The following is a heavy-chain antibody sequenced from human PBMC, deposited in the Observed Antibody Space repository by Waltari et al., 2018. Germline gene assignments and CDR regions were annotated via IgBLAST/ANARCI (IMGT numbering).Heavy chain of an antibody. CDR2: ISTSSNSI. J-gene: IGHJ5*02. D-gene: IGHD3-10*01. Sequence: EVQLVESGGGLIQPGESLRLSCAASGFTFSSYSMNWVRRGPGQGLEWVASISTSSNSIYYADAVKGRFTISRDNARKSLFLEMNTLRTDDTAIYYCARGGSNSGSGSDNWFDPWGQGTLVTVSS. CDR1: GFTFSSYS. CDR3: ARGGSNSGSGSDNWFDP. V-gene: IGHV3-21*02.